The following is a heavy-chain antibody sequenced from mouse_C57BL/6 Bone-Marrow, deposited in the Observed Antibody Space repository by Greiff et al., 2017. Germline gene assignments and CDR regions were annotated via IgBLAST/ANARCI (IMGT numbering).Heavy chain of an antibody. J-gene: IGHJ1*03. CDR1: GYTFTCYW. D-gene: IGHD1-1*01. CDR2: IHPNSGST. CDR3: VIYYYGAFDV. Sequence: QVQLQQPGAELVKPGASVKLSCKASGYTFTCYWMHWVKQRPGQGLEWIGMIHPNSGSTNYNEKFKSKATLTVDKSSSTAYMQLSSLTSEDSAVYYCVIYYYGAFDVWGTGTTVTVSS. V-gene: IGHV1-64*01.